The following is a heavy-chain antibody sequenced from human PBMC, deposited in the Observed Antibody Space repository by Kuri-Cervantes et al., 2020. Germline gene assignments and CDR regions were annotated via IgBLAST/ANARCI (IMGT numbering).Heavy chain of an antibody. D-gene: IGHD5-12*01. V-gene: IGHV1-8*02. Sequence: ASVKVSCKTSGYTVTSYDVNWVRQATGQGLEWMGWMNPNSGNTGYAQKFQGRVTMTMNTSISTAYMELSTLRSEDTAVYYCARVYGADERPKIVNGYSGFDFIYFDYWGQGTLVTVSS. J-gene: IGHJ4*02. CDR3: ARVYGADERPKIVNGYSGFDFIYFDY. CDR1: GYTVTSYD. CDR2: MNPNSGNT.